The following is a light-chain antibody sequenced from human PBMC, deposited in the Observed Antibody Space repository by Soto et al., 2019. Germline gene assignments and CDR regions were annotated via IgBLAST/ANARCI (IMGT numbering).Light chain of an antibody. CDR3: QQRTLWPRT. CDR1: QSLSGT. Sequence: EIVLTQSPATLSLSPGERATLSCRASQSLSGTLAWFQQKPGQPPRLLIYCASNRATGIPARFTASGSGTDFTLTISSLEPEDFGVYYCQQRTLWPRTFGQGTKVEIK. J-gene: IGKJ1*01. CDR2: CAS. V-gene: IGKV3-11*01.